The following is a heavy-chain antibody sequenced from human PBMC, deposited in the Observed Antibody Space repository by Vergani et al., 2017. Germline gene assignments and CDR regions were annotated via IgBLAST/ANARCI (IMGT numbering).Heavy chain of an antibody. J-gene: IGHJ1*01. CDR1: GYSFTSYW. V-gene: IGHV5-51*01. Sequence: EVQLVQSGAEVKKPGESLKISCKGSGYSFTSYWIGWVRQMPGKGLEWMGIIYPGDSDTRYSPSFQGQVTISADKSISTAYLQWSSLKASDTAMYYCASLARHYCGGDCPFQHWGQGTLVTVSS. CDR3: ASLARHYCGGDCPFQH. CDR2: IYPGDSDT. D-gene: IGHD2-21*02.